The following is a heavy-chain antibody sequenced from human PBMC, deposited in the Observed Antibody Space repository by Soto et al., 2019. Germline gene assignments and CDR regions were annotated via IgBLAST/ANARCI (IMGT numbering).Heavy chain of an antibody. V-gene: IGHV1-69*13. D-gene: IGHD3-22*01. CDR3: ASLDYDSSGYRPIYYFDY. J-gene: IGHJ4*02. CDR2: IIPIFGTA. Sequence: SVKVSCKASGGTFSSYAISWVRQAPGQGLEWMGGIIPIFGTANYAQKFQCRDTLTADESTSTAYMELSSLRSEDTAVYYCASLDYDSSGYRPIYYFDYWGQGTRGTGSA. CDR1: GGTFSSYA.